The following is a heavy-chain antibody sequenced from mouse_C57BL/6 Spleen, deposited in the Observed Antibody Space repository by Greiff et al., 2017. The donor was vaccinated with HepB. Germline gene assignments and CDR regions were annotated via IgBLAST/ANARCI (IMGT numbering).Heavy chain of an antibody. V-gene: IGHV1-55*01. CDR2: IYPGSGST. CDR3: ARRGAAQAPLDY. Sequence: VQLQQSGAELVKPGASVKMSCKASGYTFTSYWITWVKQRPGQGLEWIGDIYPGSGSTNYNEKFKSKATLTVDTSSSTAYMQLSSLTSEDSAVYYCARRGAAQAPLDYWGQGTTLTVSS. D-gene: IGHD3-2*02. J-gene: IGHJ2*01. CDR1: GYTFTSYW.